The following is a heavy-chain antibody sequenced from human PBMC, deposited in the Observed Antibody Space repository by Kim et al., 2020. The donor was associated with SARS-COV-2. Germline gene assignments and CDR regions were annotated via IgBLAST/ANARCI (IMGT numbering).Heavy chain of an antibody. CDR1: GFTFSSYA. CDR2: ISYDGGSK. V-gene: IGHV3-30*04. Sequence: GGSLRLSCAASGFTFSSYAMHWVRQAPGKGLEWVAVISYDGGSKYYADSVKGRFTISRDNSENTLYLQMNSLRAEDTAVYYCARDGSSSWSFDYWGQGTLVTVSS. CDR3: ARDGSSSWSFDY. J-gene: IGHJ4*02. D-gene: IGHD6-13*01.